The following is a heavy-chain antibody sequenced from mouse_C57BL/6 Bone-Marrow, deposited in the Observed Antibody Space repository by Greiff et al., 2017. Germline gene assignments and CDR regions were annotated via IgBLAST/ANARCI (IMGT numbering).Heavy chain of an antibody. CDR3: TRADVLQRFFDY. J-gene: IGHJ2*01. CDR1: GFTFTSYA. Sequence: EVQLVESGAGLVKPGGSLKLSCAASGFTFTSYAMSWVRQTPEKRLEWVAYISSGGDYTYYADTVKGRFTFPRDNARNTLYLQMSSLKSEDTAMYYCTRADVLQRFFDYWGQGTTLTVSS. V-gene: IGHV5-9-1*02. CDR2: ISSGGDYT. D-gene: IGHD1-1*01.